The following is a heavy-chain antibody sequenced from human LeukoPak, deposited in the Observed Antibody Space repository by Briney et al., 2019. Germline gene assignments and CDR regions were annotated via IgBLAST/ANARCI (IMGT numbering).Heavy chain of an antibody. Sequence: PGGSLRLSCAASGFSFSSYWMHWVRQAPGKGLVWVSRINSDGSFTSYADSVKGRFTISRDNAKNTLYLQMNSLRAEDTAVYYCAGLSGSYFANHWGQGTLVTVSS. CDR2: INSDGSFT. V-gene: IGHV3-74*01. J-gene: IGHJ5*02. CDR1: GFSFSSYW. D-gene: IGHD1-26*01. CDR3: AGLSGSYFANH.